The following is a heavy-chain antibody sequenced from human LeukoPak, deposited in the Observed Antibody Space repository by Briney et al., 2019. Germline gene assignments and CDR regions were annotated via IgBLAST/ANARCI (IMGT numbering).Heavy chain of an antibody. V-gene: IGHV4-59*08. J-gene: IGHJ4*02. CDR2: IHYSGGT. CDR1: GASITTYY. CDR3: ARLDGNWNYFDY. D-gene: IGHD1-20*01. Sequence: SETLSLTCSVSGASITTYYWSWIRQPPGKGLEWIAYIHYSGGTSYNPSLKSRLTISLDTSKNQFSLKLSSVTAADTAVYHCARLDGNWNYFDYWGRGTLVTVSS.